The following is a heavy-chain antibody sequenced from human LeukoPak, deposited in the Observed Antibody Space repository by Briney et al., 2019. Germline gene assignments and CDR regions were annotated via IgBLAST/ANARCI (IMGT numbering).Heavy chain of an antibody. CDR2: IKQDGSEK. CDR3: ARDNWNDVNWFDP. CDR1: GFTFSSYA. Sequence: PGGSLRLSCAASGFTFSSYAMSWVRQAPGKGLEWVANIKQDGSEKYYVDSVKGRFTISRDNAKNSLYLQMNSLRAEDTAVYYCARDNWNDVNWFDPWGQGTLVTVSS. J-gene: IGHJ5*02. D-gene: IGHD1-20*01. V-gene: IGHV3-7*03.